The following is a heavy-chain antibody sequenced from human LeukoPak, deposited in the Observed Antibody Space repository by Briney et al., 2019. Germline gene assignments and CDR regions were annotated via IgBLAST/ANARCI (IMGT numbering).Heavy chain of an antibody. CDR3: AGSTTGYSSSWDYYYYYMDV. CDR1: GGSISSYY. V-gene: IGHV4-4*07. D-gene: IGHD6-13*01. Sequence: SETLSLTCTVSGGSISSYYWSWIRQPAGKGLEWIGRIYTSGSTNYNPSLKSRVTMSVDTSKNQFSLKLSSVTAADTAVYYWAGSTTGYSSSWDYYYYYMDVWGKGTTVTVSS. J-gene: IGHJ6*03. CDR2: IYTSGST.